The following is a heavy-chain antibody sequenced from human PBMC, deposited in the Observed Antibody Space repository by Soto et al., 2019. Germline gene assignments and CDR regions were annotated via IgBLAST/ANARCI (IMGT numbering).Heavy chain of an antibody. CDR2: ISYDGSNK. Sequence: GGSLRLSCAASGFTFSSYAMHWVRQAPGKGLEWVAVISYDGSNKYYADSVKGRFTISRDNSKNTLYLQMNSLRAEDTAVYYCARGGGLSGQWLSAFDIWGQGTMVTVSS. CDR1: GFTFSSYA. CDR3: ARGGGLSGQWLSAFDI. V-gene: IGHV3-30-3*01. J-gene: IGHJ3*02. D-gene: IGHD3-16*02.